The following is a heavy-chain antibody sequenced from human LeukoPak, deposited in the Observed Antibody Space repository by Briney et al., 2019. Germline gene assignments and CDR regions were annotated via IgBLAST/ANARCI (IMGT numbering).Heavy chain of an antibody. Sequence: SQTLSLTCAISWDSVSSNSVAWNWISQSPSRGLEWLGRTYYMSKWYNDYGLSVKSRITIHPDTSKNQFFLQLNSVTPEDTAVYYCARRASGADYFDYWGQGTLVTVSS. D-gene: IGHD1-26*01. CDR3: ARRASGADYFDY. CDR1: WDSVSSNSVA. CDR2: TYYMSKWYN. V-gene: IGHV6-1*01. J-gene: IGHJ4*02.